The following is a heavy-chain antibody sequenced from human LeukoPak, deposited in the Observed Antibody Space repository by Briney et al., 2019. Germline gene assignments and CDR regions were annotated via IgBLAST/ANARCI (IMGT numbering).Heavy chain of an antibody. D-gene: IGHD3-22*01. CDR2: IKSGGGT. CDR3: AKGDISMIPD. V-gene: IGHV3-53*01. Sequence: GGSLRLSCAASGFTVSNSYMSWVRQAPGKGLEWVSVIKSGGGTYYADSVKGRFTISRDNSKNTLSLQMNSLRAEDTAVYYCAKGDISMIPDWGQGTLVTVSS. CDR1: GFTVSNSY. J-gene: IGHJ4*02.